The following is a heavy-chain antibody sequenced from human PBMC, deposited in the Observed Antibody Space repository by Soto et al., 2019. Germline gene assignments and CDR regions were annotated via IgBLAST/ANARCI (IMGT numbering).Heavy chain of an antibody. J-gene: IGHJ4*02. Sequence: QLQLQESGSGLVKPSQTLSLTCAVSGGSISSGGYSWSWIRQPPGKGLEWIGYIYHSGSTYYNPSLKSRVTISVDRSKNQFSLKLSSVTAEDTAVYYCARAGGLGAVAVDDWGQGTLVTVSS. CDR2: IYHSGST. CDR3: ARAGGLGAVAVDD. V-gene: IGHV4-30-2*01. CDR1: GGSISSGGYS. D-gene: IGHD6-19*01.